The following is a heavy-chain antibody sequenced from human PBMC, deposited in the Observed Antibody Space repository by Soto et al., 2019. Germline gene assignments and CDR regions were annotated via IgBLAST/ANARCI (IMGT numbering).Heavy chain of an antibody. CDR1: GGSITSSY. CDR2: IYDTGISGYTPST. J-gene: IGHJ6*02. Sequence: SETLSLTCTVSGGSITSSYWSWIRRPPGKGLEWIAYIYDTGISGYTPSTSYNPSLKGRVTMSVDTSKSQFSLKLTSVTAADTAVYYCARGEDAFFYYGLDVWGQGITVTVSS. V-gene: IGHV4-59*01. CDR3: ARGEDAFFYYGLDV.